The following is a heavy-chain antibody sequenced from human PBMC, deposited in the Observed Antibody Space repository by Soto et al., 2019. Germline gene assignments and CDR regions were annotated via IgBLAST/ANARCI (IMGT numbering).Heavy chain of an antibody. CDR1: GFTFSSYA. Sequence: QVQLVESGGGVVQPGRSLRLSCAASGFTFSSYAMHWVRQAPGKGLEWVAVISYDGSNKYYADSVKGRFTISRDNSKNTLYLQMNSLRAEYTAVYYCARDGLGCSGGSCPEDIWGQGTMVTVSS. CDR3: ARDGLGCSGGSCPEDI. J-gene: IGHJ3*02. V-gene: IGHV3-30-3*01. CDR2: ISYDGSNK. D-gene: IGHD2-15*01.